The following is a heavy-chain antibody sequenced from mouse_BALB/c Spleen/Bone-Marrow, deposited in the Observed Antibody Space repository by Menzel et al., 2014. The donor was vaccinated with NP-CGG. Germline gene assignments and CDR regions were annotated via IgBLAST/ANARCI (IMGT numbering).Heavy chain of an antibody. CDR1: GYSITSGYA. V-gene: IGHV3-2*02. Sequence: EVKVEESGPGLVKPSQSLSLTCTVTGYSITSGYAWDWIRQFQGNKLEWMGYISYSSSTNYNPSLKSRISITRDTSKNQFFLQLNSVTAEDTATYYCARWDYGDYAMDYWGQGTSVTVSS. CDR2: ISYSSST. CDR3: ARWDYGDYAMDY. D-gene: IGHD1-2*01. J-gene: IGHJ4*01.